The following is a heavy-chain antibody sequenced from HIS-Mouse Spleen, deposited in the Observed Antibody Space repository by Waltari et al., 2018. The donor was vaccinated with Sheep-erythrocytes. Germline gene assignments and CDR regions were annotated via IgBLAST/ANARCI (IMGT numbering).Heavy chain of an antibody. D-gene: IGHD2-2*01. CDR1: GFTFDDYA. J-gene: IGHJ4*02. CDR2: VGWDSGSI. CDR3: AKDISRNIVVVPAAVGDY. Sequence: EVQLVESGGGLVQPGRSLRLSCAASGFTFDDYAIHWVRRGPGKGLGWFSCVGWDSGSIGYADSVKGRFTISRDNTKNSLYLQMNSLRAEDTALYYCAKDISRNIVVVPAAVGDYWGQGTLVTVSS. V-gene: IGHV3-9*01.